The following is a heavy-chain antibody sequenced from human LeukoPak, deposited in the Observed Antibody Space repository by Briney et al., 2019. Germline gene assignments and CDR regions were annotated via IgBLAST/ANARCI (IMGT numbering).Heavy chain of an antibody. CDR3: VGWGISGITNH. V-gene: IGHV3-7*01. D-gene: IGHD3-3*01. CDR1: GFTFSNYA. J-gene: IGHJ4*02. CDR2: TKQDGSEK. Sequence: GGSLRLSCAASGFTFSNYAMSWVRQAPGKGLEWVAQTKQDGSEKYYVDSVKGRFTTSRDKNSLFLQMNSVRAEDTVVYYCVGWGISGITNHWGQGTLVTVSS.